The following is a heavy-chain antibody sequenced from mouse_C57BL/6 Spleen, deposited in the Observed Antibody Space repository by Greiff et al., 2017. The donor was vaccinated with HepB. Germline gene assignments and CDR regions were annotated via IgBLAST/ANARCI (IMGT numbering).Heavy chain of an antibody. J-gene: IGHJ3*01. CDR3: ARQLLTTVVARGFAY. CDR2: ISSGGSYT. Sequence: EVKLVESGGDLVKPGGSLKLSCAASGFTFSSYGMSWVRQTPDKRLEWVATISSGGSYTYYPDSVKGRFTISRDNAKNTLYLQMSSLKSEDTAMYYCARQLLTTVVARGFAYWGQGTLVTVSA. CDR1: GFTFSSYG. D-gene: IGHD1-1*01. V-gene: IGHV5-6*01.